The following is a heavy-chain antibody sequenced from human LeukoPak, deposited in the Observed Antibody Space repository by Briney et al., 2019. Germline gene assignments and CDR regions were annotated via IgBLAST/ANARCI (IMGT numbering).Heavy chain of an antibody. Sequence: KPSETLSLTCAVYGGSFSGYYWSWIRQPPGKGLEWIGEINDIGSTNYNPSLKSRVTISVDTSKNQFSLKLSSVTAADTAVYYCARDKQLVRGFYYYYYYMDVWGKGTTVTVSS. CDR2: INDIGST. V-gene: IGHV4-34*01. CDR3: ARDKQLVRGFYYYYYYMDV. J-gene: IGHJ6*03. D-gene: IGHD6-6*01. CDR1: GGSFSGYY.